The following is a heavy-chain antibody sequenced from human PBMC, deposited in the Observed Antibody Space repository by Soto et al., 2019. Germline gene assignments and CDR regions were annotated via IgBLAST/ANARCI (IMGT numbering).Heavy chain of an antibody. CDR1: EFTFSGRS. CDR2: IDKVGTDS. V-gene: IGHV3-74*01. J-gene: IGHJ6*03. D-gene: IGHD3-10*01. CDR3: ARGWFGRDV. Sequence: EVQLVESGGGLVQPGGSLRLSCAASEFTFSGRSVHWVRQAPGKGLVWVSGIDKVGTDSTYADSVKGRFTSSRDNAKNTVDLQMTILRVKDTAVYYCARGWFGRDVWGKGTTVTVSS.